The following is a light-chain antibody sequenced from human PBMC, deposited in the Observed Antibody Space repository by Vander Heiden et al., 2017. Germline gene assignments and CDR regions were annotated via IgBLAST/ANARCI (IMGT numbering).Light chain of an antibody. CDR3: QQYNNWTPYT. Sequence: IVITQSPATLSVSPRERATLSCRASQSVISTLARYQQKPAQAPRLLIYGASTRANGIPARFSGSGSGTEFTLTISSRQSEDFAVYYCQQYNNWTPYTFGRGTKLEIK. CDR1: QSVIST. V-gene: IGKV3-15*01. CDR2: GAS. J-gene: IGKJ2*01.